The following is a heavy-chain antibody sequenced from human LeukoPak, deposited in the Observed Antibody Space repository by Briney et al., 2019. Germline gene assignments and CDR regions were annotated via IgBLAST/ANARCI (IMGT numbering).Heavy chain of an antibody. J-gene: IGHJ4*02. D-gene: IGHD4-17*01. Sequence: SETLSLTCAVSGGSISSYYWSWIRQPPGKGLEWIGYMYYSGSTNYNPSLKSRVTISVDTSKNQFSLKLSSVTAADTAVYYCARQGTDDYGDKEYYFDYWGQGTLVTVSS. CDR2: MYYSGST. CDR3: ARQGTDDYGDKEYYFDY. CDR1: GGSISSYY. V-gene: IGHV4-59*08.